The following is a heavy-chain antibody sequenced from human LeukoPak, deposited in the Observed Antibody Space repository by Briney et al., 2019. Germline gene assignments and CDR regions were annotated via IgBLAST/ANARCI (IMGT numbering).Heavy chain of an antibody. J-gene: IGHJ6*02. CDR3: ARYHGSSSWPEGMDV. Sequence: SETLSLTCTVSGGSISSYYWSWIRQPAGKGLEWIGRIYISGSTNYNPSLKSRVTMSVDTSKNQFSLKLSAVTAADTAVYYCARYHGSSSWPEGMDVWGQGTTVTVSS. CDR2: IYISGST. CDR1: GGSISSYY. D-gene: IGHD6-13*01. V-gene: IGHV4-4*07.